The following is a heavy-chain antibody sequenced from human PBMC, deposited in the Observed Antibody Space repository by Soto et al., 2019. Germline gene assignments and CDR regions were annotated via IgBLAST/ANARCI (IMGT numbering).Heavy chain of an antibody. CDR3: ARLFGVPAAIPNYYYYGMDV. CDR2: IYYSGST. CDR1: GGSISSYY. V-gene: IGHV4-59*08. D-gene: IGHD2-2*01. Sequence: SETLSLTCTVSGGSISSYYWSWIRQPPGKGLEWIGYIYYSGSTNYNPSLKSRVTISVDTSKNQFSLKLSSVTAADTAVYYCARLFGVPAAIPNYYYYGMDVWGQGTTVTVSS. J-gene: IGHJ6*02.